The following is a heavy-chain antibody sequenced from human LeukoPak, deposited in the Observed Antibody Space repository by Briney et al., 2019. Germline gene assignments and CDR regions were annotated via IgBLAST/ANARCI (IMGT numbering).Heavy chain of an antibody. V-gene: IGHV4-59*01. J-gene: IGHJ4*02. Sequence: SEILSLTCTVSGGSISSYYWSWIRQPPGKGLEWIGYIYYSGSTNYNPSLKSRATISVDTSKNQFSLKLSSVTAADTAVYYCARQTTVAYYFDYWGQGTLVTVSS. CDR2: IYYSGST. D-gene: IGHD4-23*01. CDR1: GGSISSYY. CDR3: ARQTTVAYYFDY.